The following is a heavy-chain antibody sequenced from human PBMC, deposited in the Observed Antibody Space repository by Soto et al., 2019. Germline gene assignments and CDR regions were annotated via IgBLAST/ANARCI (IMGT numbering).Heavy chain of an antibody. CDR3: AHRRKEYYYDSSGPLGGY. CDR2: IYWNDDK. V-gene: IGHV2-5*01. CDR1: GFSLSTSGVG. Sequence: QITLKESGPTLVNPTQTLTLTCTFSGFSLSTSGVGVGWIRQPPGKALEWLALIYWNDDKRYSPSLKSRLTITKDTSKNQVVLTMTNMDPVNTATYYCAHRRKEYYYDSSGPLGGYWGQGTLVTVSS. J-gene: IGHJ4*02. D-gene: IGHD3-22*01.